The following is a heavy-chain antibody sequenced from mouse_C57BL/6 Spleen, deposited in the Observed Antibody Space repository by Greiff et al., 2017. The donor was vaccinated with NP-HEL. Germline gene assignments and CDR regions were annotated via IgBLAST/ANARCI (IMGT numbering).Heavy chain of an antibody. CDR2: ISYSGST. CDR1: GYSITSGYD. J-gene: IGHJ1*03. CDR3: ARDGDYYGSSYDWYFDV. Sequence: EVQLQQSGPGMVKPSQSLSLTCTVTGYSITSGYDWHWIRHFPGNKLEWMGYISYSGSTNYNPSLKSRISITHDTSKNHFFLKLNSVTTEDTATYYCARDGDYYGSSYDWYFDVWGTGTTVTVSS. V-gene: IGHV3-1*01. D-gene: IGHD1-1*01.